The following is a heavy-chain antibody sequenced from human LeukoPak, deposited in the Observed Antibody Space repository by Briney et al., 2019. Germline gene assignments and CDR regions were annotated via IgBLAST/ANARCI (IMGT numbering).Heavy chain of an antibody. CDR3: AKESSPYYDFWSGYFY. D-gene: IGHD3-3*01. V-gene: IGHV3-21*01. CDR1: GFTFSSYS. CDR2: ISSSSSYI. J-gene: IGHJ4*02. Sequence: GGSLRLSCAASGFTFSSYSMNWVRQAPGKGLEWVSSISSSSSYIYYADSVKGRFIISRDNAKNSVYLQMNSLRAKDTAVYYCAKESSPYYDFWSGYFYWGQGTLVTVSS.